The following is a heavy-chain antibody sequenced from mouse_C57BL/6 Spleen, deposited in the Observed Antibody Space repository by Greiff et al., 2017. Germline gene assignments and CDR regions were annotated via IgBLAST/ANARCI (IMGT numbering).Heavy chain of an antibody. CDR2: IHPNSGST. J-gene: IGHJ1*03. D-gene: IGHD1-1*01. CDR3: ARYDYGSSCGYFEG. CDR1: GYTFTSYW. V-gene: IGHV1-64*01. Sequence: QVQLQQPGAELVKPGASVKLSCKASGYTFTSYWMHWVKQRPGQGLEWIGMIHPNSGSTNYNEKFKSKATLTVDKSSSTAYMQLSSLTSEDSAVYYCARYDYGSSCGYFEGWGTGTTVTVSS.